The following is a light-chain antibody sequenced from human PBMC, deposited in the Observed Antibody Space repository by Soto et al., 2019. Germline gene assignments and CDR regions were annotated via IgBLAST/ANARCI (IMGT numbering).Light chain of an antibody. J-gene: IGKJ5*01. V-gene: IGKV3-11*01. CDR3: QQRHMWPIT. Sequence: EVVLTQSPVTLSLSPGERATLSCRASQSFRGLLAWYQQKPGQAPRLLIYEAYNRATGIPPRFSGSGSGTDFTLTISSREPEDSAVYYCQQRHMWPITFGQGTRLEIK. CDR2: EAY. CDR1: QSFRGL.